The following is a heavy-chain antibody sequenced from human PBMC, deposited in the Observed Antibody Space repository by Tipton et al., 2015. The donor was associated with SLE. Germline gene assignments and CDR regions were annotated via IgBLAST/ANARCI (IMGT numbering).Heavy chain of an antibody. V-gene: IGHV3-48*03. CDR1: GFTLRSYE. D-gene: IGHD3-10*01. J-gene: IGHJ2*01. CDR2: ISSTGSTK. CDR3: ARNHPNYGSADWYFDL. Sequence: SLRLSCAASGFTLRSYEMNWVRQAPGKGLEWVSYISSTGSTKYYADSVKGRFTISRDNAENSLSLQVNSLRAEDTAVYYCARNHPNYGSADWYFDLWGRGTLVTVSS.